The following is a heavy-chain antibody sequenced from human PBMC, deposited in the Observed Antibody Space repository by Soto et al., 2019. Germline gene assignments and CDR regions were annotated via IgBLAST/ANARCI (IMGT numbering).Heavy chain of an antibody. D-gene: IGHD6-6*01. V-gene: IGHV3-30-3*01. Sequence: QVQLVESGGGVVQPGRSLRLSCAASGFTFSSYAMHWVRQAPGKGLEWVAVISYDGSNKYYADSVKGRFTISRDNSKNTLYLQMNSLRAEDTAVYYCARLAARLTEIWGQGTLVTVSS. CDR1: GFTFSSYA. CDR2: ISYDGSNK. J-gene: IGHJ4*02. CDR3: ARLAARLTEI.